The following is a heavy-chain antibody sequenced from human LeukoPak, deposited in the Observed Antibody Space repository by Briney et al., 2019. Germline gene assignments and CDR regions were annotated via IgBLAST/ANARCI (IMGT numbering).Heavy chain of an antibody. V-gene: IGHV1-2*02. D-gene: IGHD3-3*01. J-gene: IGHJ6*02. Sequence: GASVKVSCKASGYTFTGYYMHWVRQAPGQGLEWMGWINPNSGGTNYAQKFQGRVTMTRDTSISTAYMELSRLRSDDTAVYYCARAGYYDFWSCYYTQSDYYYYYGMDVWGQGTTVTVSS. CDR1: GYTFTGYY. CDR3: ARAGYYDFWSCYYTQSDYYYYYGMDV. CDR2: INPNSGGT.